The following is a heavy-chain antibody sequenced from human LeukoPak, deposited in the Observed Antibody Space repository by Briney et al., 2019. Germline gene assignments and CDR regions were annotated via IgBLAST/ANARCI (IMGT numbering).Heavy chain of an antibody. CDR1: GYALTELS. D-gene: IGHD2-21*01. Sequence: ASVKVSCKVSGYALTELSMHWVRQTPGTGLGWMGGLDPEDGETTYAQKFQGRVTMTEDTATDTAYMELSSLTSEDTAVYFCTSRLLILLWTKDFWGQGTLVTVSS. J-gene: IGHJ4*02. V-gene: IGHV1-24*01. CDR2: LDPEDGET. CDR3: TSRLLILLWTKDF.